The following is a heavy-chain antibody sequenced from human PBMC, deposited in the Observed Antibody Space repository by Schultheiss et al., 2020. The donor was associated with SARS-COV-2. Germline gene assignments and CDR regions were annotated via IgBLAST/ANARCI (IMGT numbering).Heavy chain of an antibody. Sequence: ASVKVSCKASGYTFTSYGISWVRQAPGQGLEWMGWMNPNSGNTGYAQKFQGRVTMTRNTSISTAYMELSSLRSEDTAVYYCARGKYSSSESVDYWGQGTLVTVSS. CDR3: ARGKYSSSESVDY. D-gene: IGHD6-6*01. V-gene: IGHV1-8*02. CDR1: GYTFTSYG. J-gene: IGHJ4*02. CDR2: MNPNSGNT.